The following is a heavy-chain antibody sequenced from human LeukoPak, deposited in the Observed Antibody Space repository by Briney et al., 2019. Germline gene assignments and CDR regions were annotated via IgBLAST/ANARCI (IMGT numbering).Heavy chain of an antibody. CDR1: GYSFTDYY. V-gene: IGHV1-46*03. J-gene: IGHJ4*02. Sequence: ASVKVSCKASGYSFTDYYMHWVRQAPGQGLEWMGWINPSGGSTSYAQKFQGRVTMTRDTSTSTVYMELSSLRSEDTAVYYCATLSPYDYVWGSYRYDPFDYWGQGTLVTVSS. CDR2: INPSGGST. D-gene: IGHD3-16*02. CDR3: ATLSPYDYVWGSYRYDPFDY.